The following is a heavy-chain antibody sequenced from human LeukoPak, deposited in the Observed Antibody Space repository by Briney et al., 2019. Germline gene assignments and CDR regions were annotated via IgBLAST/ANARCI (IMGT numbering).Heavy chain of an antibody. V-gene: IGHV4-4*07. CDR3: ARDQGGSRRDSDY. CDR1: GASVTSHF. Sequence: SETLSLTCTVSGASVTSHFWNWIRQPAGKGLECIGRIYTTSGSTNYNPSLKSRVTMSVDTSKNQFSLNLSSVTAADTAVYYCARDQGGSRRDSDYWGQGTLVTVSS. D-gene: IGHD1-26*01. J-gene: IGHJ4*02. CDR2: IYTTSGST.